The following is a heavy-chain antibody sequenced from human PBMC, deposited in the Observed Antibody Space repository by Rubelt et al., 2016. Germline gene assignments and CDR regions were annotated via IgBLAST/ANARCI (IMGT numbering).Heavy chain of an antibody. J-gene: IGHJ1*01. V-gene: IGHV4-39*07. CDR1: GASISSNSYY. Sequence: QLQLQESGPGLVKPSETLSLTCTVSGASISSNSYYWGWVRQPPGKGLEWIGSIYYRGSTYYNPSLSGRFTISVDTSKNQFSLKVSSVTAADTAVYYCARIGVAAAEYFEHWGQGTLVIVSS. CDR3: ARIGVAAAEYFEH. CDR2: IYYRGST. D-gene: IGHD6-19*01.